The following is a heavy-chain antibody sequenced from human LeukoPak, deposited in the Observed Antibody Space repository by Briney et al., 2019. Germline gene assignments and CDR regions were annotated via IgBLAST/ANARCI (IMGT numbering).Heavy chain of an antibody. D-gene: IGHD2-2*01. CDR3: ARGGYCSSTSCYGSYDY. J-gene: IGHJ4*02. Sequence: GGSLRLSCAASGFTFSSYEMNWVRQAPGKGLEWVSYITSAGSTRYYADSVKGRFTISRDNAKNTLYLQMNSLRAEDTAVYYCARGGYCSSTSCYGSYDYWGQGTLVTVSS. CDR1: GFTFSSYE. V-gene: IGHV3-48*03. CDR2: ITSAGSTR.